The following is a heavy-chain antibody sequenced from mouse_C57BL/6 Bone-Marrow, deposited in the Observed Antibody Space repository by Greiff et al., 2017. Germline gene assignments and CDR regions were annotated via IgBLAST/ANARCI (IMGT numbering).Heavy chain of an antibody. CDR2: IRLKSDNYAT. V-gene: IGHV6-3*01. CDR3: TALRYYAMDY. Sequence: EVQGVESGGGLVQPGGSMKLSCVASGFTFSNYWMNWVRQSPEKGLEWVAQIRLKSDNYATHYAESVKGRFTISRDDSKSSVYLQMNNLRAEDTGIYYCTALRYYAMDYWGQGTSVTVSS. CDR1: GFTFSNYW. J-gene: IGHJ4*01.